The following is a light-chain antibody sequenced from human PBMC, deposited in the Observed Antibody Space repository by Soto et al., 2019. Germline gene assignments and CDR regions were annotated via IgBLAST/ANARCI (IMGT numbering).Light chain of an antibody. V-gene: IGKV3-20*01. J-gene: IGKJ1*01. CDR2: GAS. CDR1: HSVSSSY. Sequence: EIVLTQSPGTLSLSPGERATLSCRASHSVSSSYLAWYQQKPGQAPSLLIYGASNRATGIPDRFSGSGSGTDFTLTISRLEPEDFAVYYCQQYDSSPRTFGQGTRWISN. CDR3: QQYDSSPRT.